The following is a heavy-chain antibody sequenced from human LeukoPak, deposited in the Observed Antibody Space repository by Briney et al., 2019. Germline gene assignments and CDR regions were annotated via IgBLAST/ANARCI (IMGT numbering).Heavy chain of an antibody. Sequence: ARGSLRLSCADSGFTFISYSTKWVRQTPRKGLGRVSSISSSSSYIYYADSVKGRFAISRDNAKNSLYLQMNSLRAEDTAVYYCARDGFGDIVVVPAEYWGQGTLVTVSS. V-gene: IGHV3-21*01. CDR1: GFTFISYS. D-gene: IGHD2-2*01. CDR3: ARDGFGDIVVVPAEY. CDR2: ISSSSSYI. J-gene: IGHJ4*02.